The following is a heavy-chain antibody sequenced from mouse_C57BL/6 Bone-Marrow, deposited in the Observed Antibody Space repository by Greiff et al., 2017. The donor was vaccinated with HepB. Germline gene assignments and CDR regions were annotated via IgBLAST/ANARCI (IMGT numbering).Heavy chain of an antibody. V-gene: IGHV5-12*01. Sequence: EVKVVESGGGLVQPGGSLKLSCAASGFTFSDYYMYWVRQTPEKRLEWVAYISNGGGSTYYPDTVKGRFTISRDNAKNTLYLQMSRLKSEDTAMYYCARLYYGSSSLDVWGTGTTVTVSS. D-gene: IGHD1-1*01. CDR1: GFTFSDYY. CDR2: ISNGGGST. J-gene: IGHJ1*03. CDR3: ARLYYGSSSLDV.